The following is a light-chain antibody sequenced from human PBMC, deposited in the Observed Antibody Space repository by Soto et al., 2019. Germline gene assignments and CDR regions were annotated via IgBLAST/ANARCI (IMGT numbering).Light chain of an antibody. J-gene: IGKJ1*01. CDR1: QSISSW. CDR3: QHYNSYGT. CDR2: KAS. V-gene: IGKV1-5*03. Sequence: DIQMTQSPSTLSASVGDRVTITCRASQSISSWLAWYQQKPGKAPKLLIYKASSLESGVPSRFSGSGSGTEFTLTISSLQPDDFATYYCQHYNSYGTFGQATKV.